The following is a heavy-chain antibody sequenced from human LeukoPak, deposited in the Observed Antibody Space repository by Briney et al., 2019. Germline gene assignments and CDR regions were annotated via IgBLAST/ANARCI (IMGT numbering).Heavy chain of an antibody. CDR3: AKDHDIAAAGKIDFFDY. J-gene: IGHJ4*02. D-gene: IGHD6-13*01. CDR1: GFTFSSYA. CDR2: ISGSGGST. V-gene: IGHV3-23*01. Sequence: GGSLRLSCAASGFTFSSYAMSWVRQAPGKGLEWVSAISGSGGSTYYADSVKGRFTISRDNSKNTLYLQMNSLRAEDTAVYYCAKDHDIAAAGKIDFFDYWGQGTLVTVSS.